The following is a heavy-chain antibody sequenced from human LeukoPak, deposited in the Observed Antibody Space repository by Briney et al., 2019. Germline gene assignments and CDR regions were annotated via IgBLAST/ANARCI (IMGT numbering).Heavy chain of an antibody. CDR3: AKAGMGATLYYGMDV. Sequence: GGSLRLSCAASGFTFDDYAMHWVRQAPGKGLEWVSLISGNGGSTYYADSVKGRFTISRDNSKNSLYLQMNSLRTEDTALYYCAKAGMGATLYYGMDVWGQGTTVTVSS. CDR2: ISGNGGST. V-gene: IGHV3-43*02. D-gene: IGHD1-26*01. J-gene: IGHJ6*02. CDR1: GFTFDDYA.